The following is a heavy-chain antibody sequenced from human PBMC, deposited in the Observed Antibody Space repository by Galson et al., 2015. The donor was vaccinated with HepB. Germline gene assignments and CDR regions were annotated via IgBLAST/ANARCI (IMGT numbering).Heavy chain of an antibody. Sequence: SVKVSCKASGFTFTSTAMQWVRQARGQRLEWIGWIVVGSGNTNYAQKFQERVTITRDMSTSTAYMELSSLGSEDTAVYYCAAGARSSGWETLDYWGQGTLVTVSS. CDR3: AAGARSSGWETLDY. CDR1: GFTFTSTA. D-gene: IGHD6-19*01. CDR2: IVVGSGNT. J-gene: IGHJ4*02. V-gene: IGHV1-58*02.